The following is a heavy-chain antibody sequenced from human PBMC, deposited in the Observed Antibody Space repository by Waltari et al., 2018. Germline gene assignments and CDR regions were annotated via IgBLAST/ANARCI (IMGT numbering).Heavy chain of an antibody. J-gene: IGHJ5*02. Sequence: QLVQSGAELKRPGASVEVSCKTSGYTFTSYGVSWVRQAPGQGLEWMGWISAYKGNTNYAQKFQGRVTMTTDTSTTTAYMELRSLRSDDTAIYYCARDHYSSGSHFNGKWFDPWGQGTLVTVSS. D-gene: IGHD3-10*01. CDR1: GYTFTSYG. CDR3: ARDHYSSGSHFNGKWFDP. V-gene: IGHV1-18*01. CDR2: ISAYKGNT.